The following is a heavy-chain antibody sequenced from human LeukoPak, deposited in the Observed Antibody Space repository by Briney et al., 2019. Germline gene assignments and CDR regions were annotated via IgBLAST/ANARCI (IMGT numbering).Heavy chain of an antibody. CDR3: AKRGIVIRAVIIIGFHKEAYYFDY. V-gene: IGHV3-23*01. J-gene: IGHJ4*02. Sequence: GGSLRLSCAASGFSFSSYAMSWVRQAPGKGLEWVSGISERGGSTNYADSVKGRFIISRDTSKNTVYLQMNSLRVEDTAVYFCAKRGIVIRAVIIIGFHKEAYYFDYWGQGILVTVSS. CDR2: ISERGGST. CDR1: GFSFSSYA. D-gene: IGHD3-10*01.